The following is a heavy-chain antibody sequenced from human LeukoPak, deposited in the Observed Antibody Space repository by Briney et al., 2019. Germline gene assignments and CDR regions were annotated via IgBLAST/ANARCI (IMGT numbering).Heavy chain of an antibody. V-gene: IGHV3-23*01. Sequence: GGSLRLSCAASGFTFSGYAMSWVRQAPGKGLEWVSGISGSGGSTYYADSVKGRFTISRDNSKNTLYLQMNSLRAEDTAVYYCASKSLIFSFDYWGQGTLVTVSS. D-gene: IGHD2/OR15-2a*01. J-gene: IGHJ4*02. CDR3: ASKSLIFSFDY. CDR2: ISGSGGST. CDR1: GFTFSGYA.